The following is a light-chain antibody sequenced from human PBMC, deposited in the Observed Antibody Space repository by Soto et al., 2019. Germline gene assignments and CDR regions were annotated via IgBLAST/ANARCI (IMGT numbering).Light chain of an antibody. J-gene: IGLJ1*01. Sequence: QSVLTQPRSVSGSPGQSVTTSCTGTSSDVGGYNYVSWYQQYPGKAPKVMIYDVSKRPSGVPDRFSGSKSGNTASLTISGLQAEDEADYYCCSYAGSYIFYVFGTGTKVTVL. CDR3: CSYAGSYIFYV. V-gene: IGLV2-11*01. CDR2: DVS. CDR1: SSDVGGYNY.